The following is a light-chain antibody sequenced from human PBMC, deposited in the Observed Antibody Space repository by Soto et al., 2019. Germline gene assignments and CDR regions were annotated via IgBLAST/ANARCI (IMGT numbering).Light chain of an antibody. Sequence: SSVLTQPPSVSVAPGKAARITCGGNNIESKSVHWYQQKPGQAPLLVIYYDRDRPSGIPERFSGSNSGNTATLTISRVEAGDEADYYCQLWDGGSGHRVFGGGTKLTVL. J-gene: IGLJ2*01. V-gene: IGLV3-21*04. CDR2: YDR. CDR3: QLWDGGSGHRV. CDR1: NIESKS.